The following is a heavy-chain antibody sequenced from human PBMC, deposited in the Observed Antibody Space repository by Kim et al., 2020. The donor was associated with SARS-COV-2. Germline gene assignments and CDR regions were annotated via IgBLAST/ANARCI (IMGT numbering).Heavy chain of an antibody. V-gene: IGHV3-30*04. CDR1: GFTFSSYA. J-gene: IGHJ4*02. Sequence: GGSLRLSCAASGFTFSSYAMHWVRQAPGKGLEWVAVISYDGSNKYYADSVKGRFTISRDNSKNTLYLQMNSLRAEDTAVYYCASALGITGTFPGYWGQGTLVTVSS. CDR3: ASALGITGTFPGY. CDR2: ISYDGSNK. D-gene: IGHD1-20*01.